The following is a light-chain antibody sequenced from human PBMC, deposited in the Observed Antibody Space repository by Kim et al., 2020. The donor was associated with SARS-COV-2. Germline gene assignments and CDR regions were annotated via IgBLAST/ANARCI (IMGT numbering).Light chain of an antibody. CDR2: SDS. CDR1: NIGSKS. V-gene: IGLV3-21*04. Sequence: SYELTQPPSVSVAPGKAARITCGGNNIGSKSVHWCQQKPGQAPVLVIYSDSDRPSGIPERFSGSNSANTATLTISRAEAGDEADYYCQAWDSDSDQWVFG. CDR3: QAWDSDSDQWV. J-gene: IGLJ3*02.